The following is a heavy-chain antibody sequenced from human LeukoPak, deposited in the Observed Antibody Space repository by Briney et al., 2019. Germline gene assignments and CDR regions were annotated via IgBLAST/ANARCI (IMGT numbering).Heavy chain of an antibody. J-gene: IGHJ4*02. Sequence: GGSLRLSCAASGFTFSSYGMHWVRQAPGKGLEWVAVIWYDGSNKYYADSVKGRFTISRDNSKNTLYLQMNSLRAEDTAVYYCARDHSSYYGSGSTFDYWGQGTLVTVSS. V-gene: IGHV3-33*01. CDR2: IWYDGSNK. CDR1: GFTFSSYG. CDR3: ARDHSSYYGSGSTFDY. D-gene: IGHD3-10*01.